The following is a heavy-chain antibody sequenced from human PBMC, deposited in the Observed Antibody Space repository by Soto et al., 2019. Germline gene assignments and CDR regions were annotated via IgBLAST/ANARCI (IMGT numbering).Heavy chain of an antibody. Sequence: QEQLQESGPGLVKPSETLSLTCAVSGGSITSYYWSWIRQTPGKGLEWIGFMYYSGRTSYNPSLESRVTMSVDTSKNQFSLKLTSVTAADTAMYYCAAGGVRMDVWGQGTTVTVSS. D-gene: IGHD2-15*01. V-gene: IGHV4-59*01. CDR2: MYYSGRT. J-gene: IGHJ6*02. CDR1: GGSITSYY. CDR3: AAGGVRMDV.